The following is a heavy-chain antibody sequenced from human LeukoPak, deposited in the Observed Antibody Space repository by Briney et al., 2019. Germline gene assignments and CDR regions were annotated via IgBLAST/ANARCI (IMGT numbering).Heavy chain of an antibody. CDR2: IYYSGST. D-gene: IGHD1-7*01. CDR1: GDSISNTNYY. CDR3: ARLYADWDYRVDY. V-gene: IGHV4-61*05. J-gene: IGHJ4*02. Sequence: SETLSLTCTVSGDSISNTNYYWGWIRQPPGKGLEWIGYIYYSGSTNYNPSLKSRVTISVDTSKNQFSLKLSSVTAADTAVYYCARLYADWDYRVDYWGQGTLVTVSS.